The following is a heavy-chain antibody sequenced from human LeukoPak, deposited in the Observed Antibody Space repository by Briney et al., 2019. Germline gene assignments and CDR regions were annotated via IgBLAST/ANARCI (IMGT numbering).Heavy chain of an antibody. CDR2: ISSSSSYI. CDR3: ARTAESGSYSGMDV. Sequence: GGPLRLSCAASGFTFSSYSMNWVRQAPGKGLEWVSSISSSSSYIYYADSVKGRFTISRDNAKNSLYLQMNSLRAEDTAVYYCARTAESGSYSGMDVWGQGTTVTVSS. V-gene: IGHV3-21*01. CDR1: GFTFSSYS. D-gene: IGHD3-10*01. J-gene: IGHJ6*02.